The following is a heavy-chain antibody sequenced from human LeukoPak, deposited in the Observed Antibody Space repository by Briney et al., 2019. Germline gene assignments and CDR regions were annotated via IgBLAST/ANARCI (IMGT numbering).Heavy chain of an antibody. CDR2: INSDGSST. D-gene: IGHD5-24*01. Sequence: GGSQRLSCAASGFTFSSYWMDWVRQAPGKGQVRVSRINSDGSSTSYADSVKGRFTISRDNAENTLSLQMNSLRAEDTAVYYCARAGYRDAYNWWGQRTLVTLSS. V-gene: IGHV3-74*01. J-gene: IGHJ4*02. CDR1: GFTFSSYW. CDR3: ARAGYRDAYNW.